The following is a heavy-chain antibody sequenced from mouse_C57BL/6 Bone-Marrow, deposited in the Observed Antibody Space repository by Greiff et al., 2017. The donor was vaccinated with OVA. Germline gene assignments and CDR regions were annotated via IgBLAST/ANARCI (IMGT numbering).Heavy chain of an antibody. CDR2: ISDGGSYT. CDR1: GFTFSSYA. D-gene: IGHD2-3*01. J-gene: IGHJ2*01. CDR3: ARDRGDGYFYFDY. V-gene: IGHV5-4*01. Sequence: EVKLVESGGGLVKPGGSLKLSCAASGFTFSSYAMSWVRQTPEKRLEWVATISDGGSYTYYPDNVKGRFTISRDNAKNNLYLQMSHLKSEDTAMYYCARDRGDGYFYFDYWGQGTTLTVSS.